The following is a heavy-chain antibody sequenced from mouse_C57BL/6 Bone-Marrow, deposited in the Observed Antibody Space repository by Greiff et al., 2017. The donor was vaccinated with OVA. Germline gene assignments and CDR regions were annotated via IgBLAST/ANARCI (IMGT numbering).Heavy chain of an antibody. CDR1: GYTFTDYY. CDR2: INPNNGGT. V-gene: IGHV1-26*01. CDR3: AREYDGAMDY. Sequence: VQLQQSGPELVKPGASVKISCKASGYTFTDYYMNWVKQSHGKSLEWIGDINPNNGGTSYNQKFKGKATLTVDKSSSTAYMELRSLTSEDSAVYYCAREYDGAMDYWGQGTSVTVSS. D-gene: IGHD2-14*01. J-gene: IGHJ4*01.